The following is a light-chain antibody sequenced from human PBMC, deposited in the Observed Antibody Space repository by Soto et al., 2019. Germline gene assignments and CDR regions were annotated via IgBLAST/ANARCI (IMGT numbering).Light chain of an antibody. V-gene: IGLV2-14*01. Sequence: QSALTQPASVSGSPGQSITISCTGTSSDVGGYNYVSWHQQDPGKAPKLMIYDVSNRPSGVSNRFSGSKSGNTASLTISGLQAEDEADYYCSSYTSTTTQVVFGGGTKLTVL. CDR2: DVS. CDR3: SSYTSTTTQVV. J-gene: IGLJ2*01. CDR1: SSDVGGYNY.